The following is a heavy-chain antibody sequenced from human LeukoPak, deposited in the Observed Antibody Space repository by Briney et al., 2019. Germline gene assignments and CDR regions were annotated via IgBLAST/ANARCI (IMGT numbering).Heavy chain of an antibody. CDR1: GGSISSYY. Sequence: PSETLSLTCTVSGGSISSYYWSWVRQAPGKGLEWVSAISGSGGSTYYADSVKGRFTISRDNSKNTLYLQMNSLRAEDTAVYYCAKAASEAVRWGQGTLVTVSS. D-gene: IGHD6-25*01. J-gene: IGHJ4*02. V-gene: IGHV3-23*01. CDR3: AKAASEAVR. CDR2: ISGSGGST.